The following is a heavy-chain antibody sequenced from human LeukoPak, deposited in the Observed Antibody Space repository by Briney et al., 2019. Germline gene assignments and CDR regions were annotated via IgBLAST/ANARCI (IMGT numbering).Heavy chain of an antibody. CDR1: GGSISHYY. J-gene: IGHJ4*02. CDR2: IHTSGST. CDR3: VRPGQSSWWVYFNY. D-gene: IGHD2-15*01. Sequence: SETLSLTCTVSGGSISHYYWSWIRQPPGKGLEWIGYIHTSGSTNYNPSLKSRVTMSVDTSKNQFSLRLSSVTAADTAVYYCVRPGQSSWWVYFNYWGQGTVVTVSS. V-gene: IGHV4-4*09.